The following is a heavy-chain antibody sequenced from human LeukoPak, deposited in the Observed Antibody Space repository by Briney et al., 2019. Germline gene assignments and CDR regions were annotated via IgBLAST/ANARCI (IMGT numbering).Heavy chain of an antibody. D-gene: IGHD6-19*01. V-gene: IGHV3-7*03. Sequence: GGSLRLSCAASGFTFSNYWMSWVRQAPGKGLEWVANIKEDGSDKYYVDSVKGRFTISRDNSKNSLYLQMNSLRTEDTALYYCAKGNSIAVSAFFDYWGQGTLVTVSS. CDR1: GFTFSNYW. CDR2: IKEDGSDK. CDR3: AKGNSIAVSAFFDY. J-gene: IGHJ4*02.